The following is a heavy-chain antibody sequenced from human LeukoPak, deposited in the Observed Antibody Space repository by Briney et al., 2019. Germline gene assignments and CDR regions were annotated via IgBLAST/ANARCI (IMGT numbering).Heavy chain of an antibody. D-gene: IGHD6-13*01. CDR1: GFTFSSYG. Sequence: QSGGSLRLSCAASGFTFSSYGMHWVRQAPGKGLEWVAVISYDGSNKYYADSVKGRFTISRDNSKNTLYLQMNSLRAEDTAVYYCAKADSSSWYLLGGWGQGTLVTVSS. V-gene: IGHV3-30*18. CDR2: ISYDGSNK. J-gene: IGHJ1*01. CDR3: AKADSSSWYLLGG.